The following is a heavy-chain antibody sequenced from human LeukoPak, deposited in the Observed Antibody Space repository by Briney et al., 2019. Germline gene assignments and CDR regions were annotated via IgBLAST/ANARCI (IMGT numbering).Heavy chain of an antibody. CDR2: IKSKTDGGTT. J-gene: IGHJ3*02. D-gene: IGHD6-13*01. Sequence: GGSLRLSCAASGFTFSSYEINWVRQAPGKGLEWVGRIKSKTDGGTTDYAAPVKGRFTISRDDSKNTLYLQMNSLKTEDTAVYYCTTDLGYSSSLGVFWGTFDAFDIWGQGTMVTVSS. CDR1: GFTFSSYE. V-gene: IGHV3-15*01. CDR3: TTDLGYSSSLGVFWGTFDAFDI.